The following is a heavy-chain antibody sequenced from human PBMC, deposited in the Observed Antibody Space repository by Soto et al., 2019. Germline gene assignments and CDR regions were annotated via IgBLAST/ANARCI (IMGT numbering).Heavy chain of an antibody. CDR1: GFTFHNYA. CDR2: ISWNSGHI. D-gene: IGHD6-13*01. Sequence: EVLLVESGGVLVQPGRSLRLSCAVSGFTFHNYAMHWVRQAPGKGLEWVSCISWNSGHIAYADSVKGRVTISRDNTKYFLSLEMNSLRPEATALSYGVKGQPSSWYYFDNWGQGTLVTVSS. J-gene: IGHJ4*02. CDR3: VKGQPSSWYYFDN. V-gene: IGHV3-9*01.